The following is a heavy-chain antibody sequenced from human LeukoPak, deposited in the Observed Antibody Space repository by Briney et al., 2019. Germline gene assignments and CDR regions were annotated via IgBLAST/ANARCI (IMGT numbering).Heavy chain of an antibody. V-gene: IGHV1-2*02. CDR1: GYSFIGYY. CDR2: INPNSGGT. CDR3: ARYFVDTAMVKVPARGARVVRANWYFDL. J-gene: IGHJ2*01. Sequence: ASVKVSCKASGYSFIGYYMYWVRQAPGQGLEWMGWINPNSGGTNYAQKFQGRVTMTRDTSISTAYMELSRLRSDDTAVYYCARYFVDTAMVKVPARGARVVRANWYFDLWGRGTLVTVSS. D-gene: IGHD5-18*01.